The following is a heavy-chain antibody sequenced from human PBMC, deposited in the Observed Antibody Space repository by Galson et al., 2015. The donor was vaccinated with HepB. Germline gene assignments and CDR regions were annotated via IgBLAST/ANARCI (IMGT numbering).Heavy chain of an antibody. CDR3: AKMVAMVPGVFDS. J-gene: IGHJ4*02. V-gene: IGHV3-30*18. CDR2: ISYDERNI. D-gene: IGHD3-10*01. CDR1: GFTFSTYG. Sequence: SLRLSCAASGFTFSTYGMHWVRQAPGKGLEWVAAISYDERNIYYADSVKGRFTISRDNSKNTLYLQMNSLRAEDTAVYYCAKMVAMVPGVFDSWGQGTLVTVSS.